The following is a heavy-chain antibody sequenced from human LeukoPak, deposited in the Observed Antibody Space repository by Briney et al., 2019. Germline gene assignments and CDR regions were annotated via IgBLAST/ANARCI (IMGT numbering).Heavy chain of an antibody. CDR2: IYDSGST. CDR1: GVSISTYY. D-gene: IGHD2-15*01. Sequence: KPSETLSLTCTVSGVSISTYYWSWIRQPPGKGLEWIGYIYDSGSTKYNPSLKSRVTISADTSKNQFSLKLSSVTAADTAVYYCARDTKNKCSGGSCYSGGFDSWGQGTLVTVSA. CDR3: ARDTKNKCSGGSCYSGGFDS. J-gene: IGHJ4*02. V-gene: IGHV4-59*01.